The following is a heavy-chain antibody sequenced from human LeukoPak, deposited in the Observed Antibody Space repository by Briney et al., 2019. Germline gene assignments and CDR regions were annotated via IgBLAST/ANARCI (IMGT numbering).Heavy chain of an antibody. CDR2: IYYSGST. CDR3: ARGGDPEMWFGY. J-gene: IGHJ4*02. Sequence: PSETLSLTCTVSGGSLSSYYWSWIRQPPGKGLEWIGYIYYSGSTNYNPSLKSRVTISVDTSKNQFSLKLSSVTAADTAVYYCARGGDPEMWFGYWGQGTLVTVSS. D-gene: IGHD4-17*01. CDR1: GGSLSSYY. V-gene: IGHV4-59*01.